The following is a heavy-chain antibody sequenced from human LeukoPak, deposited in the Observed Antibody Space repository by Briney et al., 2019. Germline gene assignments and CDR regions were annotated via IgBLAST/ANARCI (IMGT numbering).Heavy chain of an antibody. D-gene: IGHD5-24*01. Sequence: SETLSLTCTVSGGSISSYYWSWIRQHPGKGLEWIGYIYYSGSTYYNPSLKSRVTISVDTSKNQFSLKLSSVTAADTAVYYCARDSADGGFDYWGQGTLVTVSS. CDR1: GGSISSYY. CDR2: IYYSGST. V-gene: IGHV4-59*06. CDR3: ARDSADGGFDY. J-gene: IGHJ4*02.